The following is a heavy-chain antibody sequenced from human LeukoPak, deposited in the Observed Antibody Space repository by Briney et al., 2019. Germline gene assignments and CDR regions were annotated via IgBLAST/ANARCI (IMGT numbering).Heavy chain of an antibody. Sequence: GESLKISCKGSGYSFTSYWIGWVRQMPGKGLEWMGIIYPSDSDTRYRPSFRGQVTISADKSTSTAYLQWTSLKASDTAMYYCARISSDYYQIDYWGQGTLVTVSS. CDR3: ARISSDYYQIDY. CDR1: GYSFTSYW. V-gene: IGHV5-51*01. CDR2: IYPSDSDT. D-gene: IGHD3-22*01. J-gene: IGHJ4*02.